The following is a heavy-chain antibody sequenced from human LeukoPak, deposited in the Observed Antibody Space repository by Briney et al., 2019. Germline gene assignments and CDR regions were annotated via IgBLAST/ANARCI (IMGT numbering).Heavy chain of an antibody. D-gene: IGHD6-13*01. Sequence: GGSLRLSCAASGFTFSSYTMNWVRQAPGKGLEWVSYISSGSGTIYYADSVKGRFTISRDNAKNSLYLQMNSLGDDDTAVYYCARSKSSYGSSWYFDYWGQGTLVTVSS. J-gene: IGHJ4*02. V-gene: IGHV3-48*02. CDR1: GFTFSSYT. CDR2: ISSGSGTI. CDR3: ARSKSSYGSSWYFDY.